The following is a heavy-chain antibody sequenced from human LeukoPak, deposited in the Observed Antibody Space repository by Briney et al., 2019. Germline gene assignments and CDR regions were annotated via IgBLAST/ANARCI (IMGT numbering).Heavy chain of an antibody. CDR3: ARVFNGYNDY. CDR1: GGTFSSYA. Sequence: ASVKVSCKASGGTFSSYAISWVRQAPGQGLEWMGGIIPIFGTANYAQKFQGRVTITADVSTTTAYMELSRLRSDDTAVYYCARVFNGYNDYWGQGTLVTVSS. V-gene: IGHV1-69*13. CDR2: IIPIFGTA. D-gene: IGHD5-18*01. J-gene: IGHJ4*02.